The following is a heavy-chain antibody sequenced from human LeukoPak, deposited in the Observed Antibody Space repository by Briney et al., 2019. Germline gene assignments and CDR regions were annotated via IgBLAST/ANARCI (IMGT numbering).Heavy chain of an antibody. CDR2: ISSSGSTI. Sequence: GGSLRLSCAASGFTFSDYYMSWIRQAPGKGLEWVSYISSSGSTIYYADSVKGRFTISRDNSKNTPYLQMNSLRAEDTAVYYCAKDPDCTSGICYTFFDYWGQGTLVTVSS. CDR1: GFTFSDYY. CDR3: AKDPDCTSGICYTFFDY. D-gene: IGHD2-8*01. V-gene: IGHV3-11*01. J-gene: IGHJ4*02.